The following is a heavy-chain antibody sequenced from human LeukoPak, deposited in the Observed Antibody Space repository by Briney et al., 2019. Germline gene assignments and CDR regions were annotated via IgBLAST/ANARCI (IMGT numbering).Heavy chain of an antibody. CDR3: ARGYCSSTSCSLYYYYYMDV. J-gene: IGHJ6*03. CDR1: GYTFTCYY. V-gene: IGHV1-2*02. Sequence: ASVKVSCKASGYTFTCYYMHWVRQAPGQGLEWMGWINPNSGGTNYAQKFRGRVTMTRDTSISTAYMELSRLRSDDTAVYYCARGYCSSTSCSLYYYYYMDVGGKGTTVTISS. D-gene: IGHD2-2*01. CDR2: INPNSGGT.